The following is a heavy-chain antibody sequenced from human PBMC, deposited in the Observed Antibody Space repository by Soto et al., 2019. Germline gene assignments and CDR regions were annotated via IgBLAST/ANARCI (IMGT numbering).Heavy chain of an antibody. D-gene: IGHD6-6*01. Sequence: GGSLRLSCAASGFTFSSYAMSWVRQAPGKGLEWVSAISGSGGSTYYADSVKGRFTISRDNSKNSVFLQMNSLRAEDTAVYYCARIGYSSSCFDYWGQGIPVTVSS. CDR3: ARIGYSSSCFDY. J-gene: IGHJ4*02. CDR2: ISGSGGST. CDR1: GFTFSSYA. V-gene: IGHV3-23*01.